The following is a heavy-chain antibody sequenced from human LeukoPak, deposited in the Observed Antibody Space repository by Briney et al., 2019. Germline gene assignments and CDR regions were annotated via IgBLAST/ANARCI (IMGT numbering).Heavy chain of an antibody. D-gene: IGHD6-19*01. J-gene: IGHJ3*02. CDR1: TGCITYMH. CDR2: IYYSGST. CDR3: AREDVPQCFDI. Sequence: SETLSFKSSGSTGCITYMHWVWLRQPPGKGLEYIGYIYYSGSTNYNPSLKSRVTMSLDTSKNRFSLKVSSVTAADTAVYYCAREDVPQCFDIWGQGTMVTVSS. V-gene: IGHV4-59*01.